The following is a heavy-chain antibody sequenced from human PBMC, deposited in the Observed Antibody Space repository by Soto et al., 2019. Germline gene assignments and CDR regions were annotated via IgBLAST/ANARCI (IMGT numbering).Heavy chain of an antibody. CDR1: GYTFTSYD. J-gene: IGHJ5*02. D-gene: IGHD4-17*01. V-gene: IGHV1-8*01. Sequence: QVQLVQSGAEVKKPGASVKVSCKASGYTFTSYDINWVRQATGQGLEWMGWMNPNSGNTGYAQKFQGRVTMTRNTSISTAYMELSSLRSEDTAVYYCARSLVDYGDYLGWFDPWGQGTLVTVSS. CDR3: ARSLVDYGDYLGWFDP. CDR2: MNPNSGNT.